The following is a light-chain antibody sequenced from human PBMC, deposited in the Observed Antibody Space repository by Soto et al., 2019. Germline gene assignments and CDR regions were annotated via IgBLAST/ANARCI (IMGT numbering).Light chain of an antibody. CDR3: CSYGGDSTYV. CDR1: SNDVGRYNL. J-gene: IGLJ1*01. Sequence: QSALTQPASVSGSPGQSIAISCTGTSNDVGRYNLVSWYQHHPGKAPKVMIYEGSKRPSGVSDRFSGSKSGNTASLTISGLQADDEADYYCCSYGGDSTYVVGTGTKLTVL. V-gene: IGLV2-23*01. CDR2: EGS.